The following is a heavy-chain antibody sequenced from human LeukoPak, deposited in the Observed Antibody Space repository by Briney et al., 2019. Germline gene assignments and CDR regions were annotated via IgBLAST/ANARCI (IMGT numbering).Heavy chain of an antibody. V-gene: IGHV1-18*01. D-gene: IGHD6-19*01. J-gene: IGHJ2*01. Sequence: ASVNVSCKSSGYTFTHQGISWVRQAPGQGREGMGWISGYNGDTIYAQKLQGRVAMTTDRYTTTAYVELRRLTSGDRAAYYCPKDPSKTSGMYQYLDLWGRGTLVTVSS. CDR3: PKDPSKTSGMYQYLDL. CDR2: ISGYNGDT. CDR1: GYTFTHQG.